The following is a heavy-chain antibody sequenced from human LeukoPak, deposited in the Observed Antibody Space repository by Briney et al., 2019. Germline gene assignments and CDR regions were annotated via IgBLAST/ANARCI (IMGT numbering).Heavy chain of an antibody. CDR3: ARGDIYFDF. D-gene: IGHD2-15*01. J-gene: IGHJ4*02. CDR1: GYTFSDYY. CDR2: INPNSGGT. Sequence: APVKVSCKASGYTFSDYYIHWVRQAPGQGLEWMGWINPNSGGTKYAQKFQGRVTMTRDTSISTAYMELSRLRSDDTAVYYCARGDIYFDFWGQGTLVTVSS. V-gene: IGHV1-2*02.